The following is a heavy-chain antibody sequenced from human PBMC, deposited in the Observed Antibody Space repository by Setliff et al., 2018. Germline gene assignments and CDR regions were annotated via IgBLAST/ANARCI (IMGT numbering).Heavy chain of an antibody. CDR2: INHSGST. Sequence: SETVSLTCAVYGGSFSGYYWSWIRQPPGKGLEWIGEINHSGSTNYNPSLKSRVTISVDTSKNQFSLKLSSVTAADTAVYYCARGGYSRGPPVYYFDYWGQGTLVTVSS. J-gene: IGHJ4*02. CDR1: GGSFSGYY. CDR3: ARGGYSRGPPVYYFDY. V-gene: IGHV4-34*01. D-gene: IGHD5-12*01.